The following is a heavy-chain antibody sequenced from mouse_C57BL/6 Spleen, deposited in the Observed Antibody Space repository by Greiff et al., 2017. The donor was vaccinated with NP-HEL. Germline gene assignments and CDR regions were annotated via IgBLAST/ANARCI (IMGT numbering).Heavy chain of an antibody. Sequence: VQLQESGAELVRPGTSVKVSCKASGYAFTNYLIEWVKQRPGQGLEWIGVINPGSGGTNYNEKFKGKATLTADKSSSTAYMQLSSLTSEDSAVYFCARFGDSNLPWFAYWGQGTLVTVSA. D-gene: IGHD2-1*01. V-gene: IGHV1-54*01. CDR1: GYAFTNYL. CDR2: INPGSGGT. J-gene: IGHJ3*01. CDR3: ARFGDSNLPWFAY.